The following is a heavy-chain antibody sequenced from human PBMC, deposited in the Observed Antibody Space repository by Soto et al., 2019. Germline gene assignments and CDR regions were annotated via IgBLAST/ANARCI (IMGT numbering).Heavy chain of an antibody. CDR2: IYHSGST. Sequence: SETLSLTCAVSGYSISSGYYWGWIRQPPGKGLEWIGSIYHSGSTYNNPSLKSRVTISVDTSKNQFSLKLSSVTAADTAVYYCARVGGYGMAVWGQGTTVTVSS. D-gene: IGHD3-10*01. CDR1: GYSISSGYY. V-gene: IGHV4-38-2*01. CDR3: ARVGGYGMAV. J-gene: IGHJ6*02.